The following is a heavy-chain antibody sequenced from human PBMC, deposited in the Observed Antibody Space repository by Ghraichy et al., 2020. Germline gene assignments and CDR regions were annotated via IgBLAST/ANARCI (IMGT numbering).Heavy chain of an antibody. CDR3: ARWNSGQAPFDI. CDR1: GGSISSSSYY. V-gene: IGHV4-39*01. D-gene: IGHD1-1*01. Sequence: SETLSLTCTVSGGSISSSSYYWGWIRQPPGKGLEWIGSIYYSGSTYYNPSLKSRVTISVDTSKNQFSLKLSSVTAADTAVYYCARWNSGQAPFDIWGQGTMVTVSS. CDR2: IYYSGST. J-gene: IGHJ3*02.